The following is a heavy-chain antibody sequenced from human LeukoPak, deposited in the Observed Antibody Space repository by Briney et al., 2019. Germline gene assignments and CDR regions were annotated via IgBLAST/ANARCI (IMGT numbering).Heavy chain of an antibody. J-gene: IGHJ4*02. V-gene: IGHV4-59*01. CDR3: ASLGGDYYDRGYYFDY. CDR1: GGSISGYY. Sequence: PSETLSLTCTVSGGSISGYYWSWIRQPPGKGLEGIGYIYYSGSTNYNPSLKSRVTISVDTSKNQFSLKLSSVTAADTAVYYCASLGGDYYDRGYYFDYWGQGTLVTVSS. CDR2: IYYSGST. D-gene: IGHD3-22*01.